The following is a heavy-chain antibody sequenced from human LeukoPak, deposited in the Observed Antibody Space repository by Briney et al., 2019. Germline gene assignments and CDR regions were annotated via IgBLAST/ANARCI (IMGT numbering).Heavy chain of an antibody. D-gene: IGHD6-19*01. Sequence: SETLSLTCAVYGGSFSGYYWSWIRQPPGKGLEWIGEINHSGSTNYNPSLKSRVTISVDTSKNQFSLKLSSVTAEDTAVYYCARYTTGHGFDFWGQGTLVTLSS. V-gene: IGHV4-34*01. CDR2: INHSGST. CDR3: ARYTTGHGFDF. CDR1: GGSFSGYY. J-gene: IGHJ4*02.